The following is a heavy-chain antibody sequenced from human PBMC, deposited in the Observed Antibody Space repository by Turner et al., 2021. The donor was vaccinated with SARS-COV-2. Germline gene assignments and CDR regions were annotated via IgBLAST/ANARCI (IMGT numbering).Heavy chain of an antibody. J-gene: IGHJ6*02. V-gene: IGHV3-21*01. CDR3: ARDFPYSNYEGYYYGMDV. Sequence: EVQLVESGGGLVKPGGSLRLSCAASGFTFSSYSMNWVRQAPGKGLEWVSSISSSSSYIYYADSVKGRFTISRDNAKNSLYLQMNSLRAEDTAVYYCARDFPYSNYEGYYYGMDVWGQGTTVTVSS. CDR1: GFTFSSYS. D-gene: IGHD4-4*01. CDR2: ISSSSSYI.